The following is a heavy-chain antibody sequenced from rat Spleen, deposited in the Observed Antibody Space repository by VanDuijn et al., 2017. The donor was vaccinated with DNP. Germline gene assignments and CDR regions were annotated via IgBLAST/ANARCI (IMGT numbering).Heavy chain of an antibody. CDR1: GFTFSNYW. CDR3: AKGDSYYYSSYIYYAMDA. CDR2: IKTGGGST. V-gene: IGHV5-58*01. Sequence: EVQLVETGGGLVQPGGSLKLSCVASGFTFSNYWMYWIRQAPGKGLEWVASIKTGGGSTYYPDSVKGRFTISRDNAENTVYLQMNSLRSEDTATYYCAKGDSYYYSSYIYYAMDAWGQGTSVTVSS. D-gene: IGHD1-2*01. J-gene: IGHJ4*01.